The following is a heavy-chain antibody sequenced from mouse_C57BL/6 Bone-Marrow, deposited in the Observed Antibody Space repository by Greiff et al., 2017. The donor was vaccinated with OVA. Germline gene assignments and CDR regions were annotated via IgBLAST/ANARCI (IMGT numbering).Heavy chain of an antibody. CDR3: ARGGGYSPWFAY. J-gene: IGHJ3*01. Sequence: QVQLQQSGPELVKPGASVKISCKASGYAFSSSWMNWVKQRPGKGLEWIGRIYPGDGDTKYNGKFKGKATLTADKSSSTAYMQLSSLTSEDSAVYFCARGGGYSPWFAYWGQGTLVTVSA. CDR1: GYAFSSSW. V-gene: IGHV1-82*01. CDR2: IYPGDGDT. D-gene: IGHD2-3*01.